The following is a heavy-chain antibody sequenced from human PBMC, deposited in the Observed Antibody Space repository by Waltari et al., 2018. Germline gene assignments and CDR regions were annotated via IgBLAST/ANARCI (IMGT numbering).Heavy chain of an antibody. D-gene: IGHD2-2*01. J-gene: IGHJ4*02. V-gene: IGHV4-34*01. CDR3: AREGVVVVPGGYYFDY. Sequence: HLQQRRPGLLRPSKTLYPPCPIYGVSFRCYCWNYIRQPPGKGREGIGEINHRGSTNVNPSLKSRVTISVDTSKNQFSLKLSSVNAADTAVYYCAREGVVVVPGGYYFDYWGQGTLVTVSS. CDR1: GVSFRCYC. CDR2: INHRGST.